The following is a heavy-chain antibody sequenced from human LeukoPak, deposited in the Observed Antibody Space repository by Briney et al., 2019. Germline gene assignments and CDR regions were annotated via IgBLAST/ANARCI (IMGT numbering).Heavy chain of an antibody. CDR2: IYTSGST. D-gene: IGHD3-22*01. V-gene: IGHV4-4*07. Sequence: PSETLSLTCTVSGGSISSYYWGWIRQPAGKGLEWIGRIYTSGSTNYNPSLKSRVTMSVDTSKNQFSLKLSSVTAADTPVYYCARGRYDSSGYYFDYWGQGTLVTVSS. CDR1: GGSISSYY. CDR3: ARGRYDSSGYYFDY. J-gene: IGHJ4*02.